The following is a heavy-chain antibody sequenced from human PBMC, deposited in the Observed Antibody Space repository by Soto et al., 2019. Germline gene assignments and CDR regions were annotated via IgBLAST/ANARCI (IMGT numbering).Heavy chain of an antibody. CDR1: GFTFSSYW. J-gene: IGHJ4*02. Sequence: GGSLRLSCVVSGFTFSSYWMHCVRQAPGKGLVWVSRINSDGSSISYADSVKGRFTISRDNAKNTLYLQMNSLRAEDTAVYYCAREYSTSRYFDYWGQGTLVTVSS. D-gene: IGHD6-13*01. CDR3: AREYSTSRYFDY. V-gene: IGHV3-74*01. CDR2: INSDGSSI.